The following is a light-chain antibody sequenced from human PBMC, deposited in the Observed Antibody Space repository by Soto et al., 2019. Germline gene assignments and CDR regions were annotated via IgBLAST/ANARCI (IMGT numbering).Light chain of an antibody. CDR3: MQSIQLRGA. Sequence: EIVMTQSPLSLSATPGQPASISCKSSQSLLHSNGKTYLYWYVQKSGQPPKLLIYEVSNRFSGVSERFSGSGAGTDFTLKISRVEAEDVGVYYCMQSIQLRGAFGQGTRLEIK. CDR2: EVS. V-gene: IGKV2D-29*01. J-gene: IGKJ5*01. CDR1: QSLLHSNGKTY.